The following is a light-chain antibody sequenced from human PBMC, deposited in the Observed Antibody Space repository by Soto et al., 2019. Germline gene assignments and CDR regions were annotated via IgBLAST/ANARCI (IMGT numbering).Light chain of an antibody. CDR2: GAS. Sequence: PGERATLSCRASQSVSSNLAWYQQRPGQAPRLLIYGASSRATGIPDRFSGSGSGTDFTLTISRLEPEDFAVYFCQQYYDWPTFGQGTKVDNK. J-gene: IGKJ1*01. CDR3: QQYYDWPT. V-gene: IGKV3D-15*01. CDR1: QSVSSN.